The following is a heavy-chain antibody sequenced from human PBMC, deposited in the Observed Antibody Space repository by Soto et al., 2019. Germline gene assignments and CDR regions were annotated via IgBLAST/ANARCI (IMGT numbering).Heavy chain of an antibody. CDR1: GYSFTSYW. J-gene: IGHJ6*02. CDR2: IYPGDSDT. CDR3: ARHAPSIYSGYEPTWDYYYYYGMDV. Sequence: PGESLKIACKGSGYSFTSYWIGWVRQMPGKGLEWMGIIYPGDSDTRYSPSFQGQVTISADKSISTAYLQWSSLKASDTAMYYCARHAPSIYSGYEPTWDYYYYYGMDVWGQGTTVTVSS. D-gene: IGHD5-12*01. V-gene: IGHV5-51*01.